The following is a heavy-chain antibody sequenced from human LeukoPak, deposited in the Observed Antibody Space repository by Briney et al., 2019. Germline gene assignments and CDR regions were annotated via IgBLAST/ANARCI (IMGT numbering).Heavy chain of an antibody. CDR2: INHSGST. J-gene: IGHJ5*02. CDR1: GGSFSGYY. D-gene: IGHD6-13*01. V-gene: IGHV4-34*01. Sequence: PSETLSLTCAVYGGSFSGYYWSWIRQPPGKGLEWIGEINHSGSTNYNPSLKSRVTISVDTSKNQFSLKLSSVTAADTAVYCCARVRKQQLVRGWFDPWGQGTLVTVSS. CDR3: ARVRKQQLVRGWFDP.